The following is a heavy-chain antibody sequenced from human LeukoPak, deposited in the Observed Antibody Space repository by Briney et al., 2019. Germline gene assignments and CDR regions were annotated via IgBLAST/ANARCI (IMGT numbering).Heavy chain of an antibody. CDR2: IFYSGST. Sequence: PSETLSLTCTVSGYSITSHYYWGWIRQPPGKGLEWIGNIFYSGSTYYSPSLRSRVTISLDTSRNQFSLKLNSVTAADTAVYYCAKSNGYGLVDIWGQGTMVTVSS. D-gene: IGHD3-10*01. CDR1: GYSITSHYY. CDR3: AKSNGYGLVDI. J-gene: IGHJ3*02. V-gene: IGHV4-38-2*02.